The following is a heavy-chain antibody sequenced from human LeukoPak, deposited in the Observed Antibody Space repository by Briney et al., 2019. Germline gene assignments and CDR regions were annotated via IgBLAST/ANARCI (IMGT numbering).Heavy chain of an antibody. CDR1: GGTFSSYA. V-gene: IGHV1-69*05. J-gene: IGHJ3*02. Sequence: GASVKVSCKASGGTFSSYAISWVRQAPGQGLEWMGGIIPIFGTANYAQKFQGRVTITTDESTSTAYMELSSLRSEDTAVYYCATSLRRYCSSTSCEIPRNAFDIWGQGTMVTVSS. CDR2: IIPIFGTA. CDR3: ATSLRRYCSSTSCEIPRNAFDI. D-gene: IGHD2-2*01.